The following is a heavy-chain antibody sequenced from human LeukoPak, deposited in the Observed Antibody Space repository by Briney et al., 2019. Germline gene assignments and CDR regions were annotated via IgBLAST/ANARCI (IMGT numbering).Heavy chain of an antibody. CDR2: IYYSGST. CDR3: VGARTAMVLRAKWFDP. D-gene: IGHD5-18*01. Sequence: SETLSLTCTVSGGSISSYYWSWIRQPPGKGLEWIGYIYYSGSTNYNPSLKSRVTISVDTPKNQFSLKLSSVTAADTAVYYCVGARTAMVLRAKWFDPWGQGTLVTVSS. CDR1: GGSISSYY. V-gene: IGHV4-59*01. J-gene: IGHJ5*02.